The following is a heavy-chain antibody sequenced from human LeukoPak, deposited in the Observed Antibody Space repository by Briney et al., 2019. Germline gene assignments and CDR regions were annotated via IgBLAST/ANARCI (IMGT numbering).Heavy chain of an antibody. CDR1: GFTFTSSA. V-gene: IGHV1-58*02. Sequence: SVKVSCKASGFTFTSSAMQWVRQARGQRLERIGWIVVGSGNTNYAQKFQERVTITRDMSTSTAYMELSSLRSEDTAVYYCAAGFAPEGYYYYGMDVWGQGTTVTVSS. CDR3: AAGFAPEGYYYYGMDV. D-gene: IGHD3-10*01. CDR2: IVVGSGNT. J-gene: IGHJ6*02.